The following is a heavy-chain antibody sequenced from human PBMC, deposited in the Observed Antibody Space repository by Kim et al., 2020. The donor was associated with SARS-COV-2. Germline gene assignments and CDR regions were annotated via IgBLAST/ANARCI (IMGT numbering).Heavy chain of an antibody. CDR1: GYTFSSYA. Sequence: SVKVSCKASGYTFSSYAISWVRQAPGQGLEWMGWINPIFGNANYAQKFQGRVTITGDKSTSTAYMELSSLRSEDTAVYYCAGKGVLEWLLWTGYYYYGMDVWGQGTTVTVSS. CDR3: AGKGVLEWLLWTGYYYYGMDV. CDR2: INPIFGNA. V-gene: IGHV1-69*06. D-gene: IGHD3-3*01. J-gene: IGHJ6*02.